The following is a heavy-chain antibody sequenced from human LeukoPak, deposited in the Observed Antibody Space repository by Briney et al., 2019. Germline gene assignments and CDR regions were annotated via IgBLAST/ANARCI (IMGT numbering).Heavy chain of an antibody. CDR3: ARGERLGPDF. CDR2: IHYSGST. V-gene: IGHV4-59*01. CDR1: GGSIIGYY. D-gene: IGHD1-1*01. J-gene: IGHJ4*02. Sequence: SETLSLTCTVSGGSIIGYYWSWIRQPPGKGLEWIGYIHYSGSTNYNPSLQSRVTISVDTSRSHFSLKLSSATAADTAVYYCARGERLGPDFWGQGTLVTVSS.